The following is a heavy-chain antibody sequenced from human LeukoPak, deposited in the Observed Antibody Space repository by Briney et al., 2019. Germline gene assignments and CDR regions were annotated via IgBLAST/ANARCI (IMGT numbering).Heavy chain of an antibody. Sequence: PSETLSLTCSVSGGPIRDFYWTWIRQPPGKGLEWIGYIYTGTTNYSPSLRGRVIMSVDTSRDQFSLNLTSVTPADTAVYFCARLGDEIAVSGLKYYHYSHTDVWGSGTTVAVSS. V-gene: IGHV4-59*01. J-gene: IGHJ6*03. D-gene: IGHD6-19*01. CDR2: IYTGTT. CDR3: ARLGDEIAVSGLKYYHYSHTDV. CDR1: GGPIRDFY.